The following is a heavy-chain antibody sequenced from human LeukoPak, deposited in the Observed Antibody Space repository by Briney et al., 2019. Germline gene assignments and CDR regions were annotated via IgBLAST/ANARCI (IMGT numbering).Heavy chain of an antibody. CDR1: GGTFTSYA. D-gene: IGHD3-22*01. J-gene: IGHJ4*02. CDR3: ARVSPYYYDSSGYFD. CDR2: IIPIFGTA. Sequence: SVKVSCKASGGTFTSYAISWVRQAPGQGLEWMGGIIPIFGTANYAQKFQGRVTITADESTSTAYMELSSLRSEDTAVYYCARVSPYYYDSSGYFDWGQGTLVTVSS. V-gene: IGHV1-69*01.